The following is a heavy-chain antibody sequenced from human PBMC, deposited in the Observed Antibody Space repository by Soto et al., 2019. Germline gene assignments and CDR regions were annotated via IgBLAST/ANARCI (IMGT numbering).Heavy chain of an antibody. V-gene: IGHV4-39*07. Sequence: PSETLSLTCTVSGGSISSSSYYWGWIRQPPGKGLEWIGSIYYSGSTYYNPSLKSRVTISVDTSKNQFSLKLSSVTAADTAVYYCARGLSYVWGSLRNWGQGTLVTVSS. CDR3: ARGLSYVWGSLRN. CDR1: GGSISSSSYY. CDR2: IYYSGST. J-gene: IGHJ4*02. D-gene: IGHD3-16*01.